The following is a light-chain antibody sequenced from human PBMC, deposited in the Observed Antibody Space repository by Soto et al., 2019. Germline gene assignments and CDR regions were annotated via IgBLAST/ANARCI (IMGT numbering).Light chain of an antibody. CDR1: QSVLYSSNNKNY. V-gene: IGKV4-1*01. CDR3: QQHYNSPYT. CDR2: WAS. J-gene: IGKJ2*01. Sequence: DIVMTQSPDSLDVSLGERATINCKSSQSVLYSSNNKNYLAWYQQKPGQPPKLLIYWASIRESGVPDRFSGSGSGTDFTLTISSLQAEDVAVYYCQQHYNSPYTFGQGTKLEIK.